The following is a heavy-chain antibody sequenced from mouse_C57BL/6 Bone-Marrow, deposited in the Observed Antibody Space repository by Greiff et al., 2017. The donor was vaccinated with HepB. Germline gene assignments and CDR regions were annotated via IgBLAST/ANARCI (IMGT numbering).Heavy chain of an antibody. D-gene: IGHD1-1*01. CDR1: GYSFTDYN. Sequence: EVKLQQSGPELVKPGASVKISCKASGYSFTDYNMNWVKQSNGKSLEWIGVINPNYGTTSYNQKFKGKATLTVDTSSSTAYMQLSSLTSEDSAVYYCAPYYGYWYFDVWGTGTTVTVSS. CDR3: APYYGYWYFDV. CDR2: INPNYGTT. J-gene: IGHJ1*03. V-gene: IGHV1-39*01.